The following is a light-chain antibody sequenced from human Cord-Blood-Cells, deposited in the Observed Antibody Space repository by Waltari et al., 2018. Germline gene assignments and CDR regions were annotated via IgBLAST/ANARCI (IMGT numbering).Light chain of an antibody. CDR2: EGS. CDR1: SSDVWSYNI. CDR3: CSYAGSSTFVV. Sequence: QSALTQPASESGSPGPSITISCTGSSSDVWSYNIVSWYQQHPGKSPQLMIYEGSKRPSGVSNRFSGSKSGNTASLTISGLQAEDEADYYCCSYAGSSTFVVFGGGTKLTVL. J-gene: IGLJ2*01. V-gene: IGLV2-23*01.